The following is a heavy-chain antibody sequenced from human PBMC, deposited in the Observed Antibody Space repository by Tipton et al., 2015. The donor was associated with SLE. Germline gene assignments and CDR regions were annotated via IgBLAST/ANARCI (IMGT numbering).Heavy chain of an antibody. CDR2: INHSGST. J-gene: IGHJ6*03. CDR3: ARWQGSSWPYYYYYMDV. CDR1: GGSFSGYY. Sequence: TLSLTCAVYGGSFSGYYWSWIRQPPGKGLEWIGEINHSGSTNYNPSLKSRVTISVDTSKNQFSLKLSSVTAADTAVYYCARWQGSSWPYYYYYMDVWGKGTTVTVSS. D-gene: IGHD6-13*01. V-gene: IGHV4-34*01.